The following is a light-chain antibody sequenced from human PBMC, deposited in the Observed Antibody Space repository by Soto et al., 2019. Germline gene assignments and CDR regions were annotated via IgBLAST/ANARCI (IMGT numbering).Light chain of an antibody. Sequence: QSALTQPPSASGSPGPSVTISCTGTKNDIGVYDFVSWYQHHPDKAPRLIISEVVQRPSGVPDRLSSSKSSHTASLTVSGLQAADESDYFCKSYAVSNTYVFGSGTKFTVL. CDR3: KSYAVSNTYV. V-gene: IGLV2-8*01. CDR1: KNDIGVYDF. J-gene: IGLJ1*01. CDR2: EVV.